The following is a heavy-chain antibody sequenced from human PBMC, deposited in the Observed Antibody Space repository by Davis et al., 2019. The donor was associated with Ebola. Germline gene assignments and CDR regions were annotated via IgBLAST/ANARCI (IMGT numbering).Heavy chain of an antibody. V-gene: IGHV3-48*02. CDR3: ARDGGRHYYYYYGMDV. D-gene: IGHD3-16*01. J-gene: IGHJ6*02. CDR1: GFTFSSYS. CDR2: ISRSSSTI. Sequence: PGGSLRLSCAASGFTFSSYSMNWVRQAPGKGLEWVSYISRSSSTIYYADSVKGRFTISRDNAKNSLYLQMNSLRDEDTAVYYCARDGGRHYYYYYGMDVWGQGTTVTVSS.